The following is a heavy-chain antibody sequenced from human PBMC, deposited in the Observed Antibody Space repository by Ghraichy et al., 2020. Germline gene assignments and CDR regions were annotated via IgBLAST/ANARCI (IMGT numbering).Heavy chain of an antibody. CDR1: GFTFSAYW. Sequence: GGSLRLSCAASGFTFSAYWMHWVRQAPGEGLVCLSRINGDGTTTAYADPANGRFTISRDNAKNTLYLEMNSLRVEDTAVYHCARRHASSGVYDYWGQGTLVTVSS. D-gene: IGHD2-8*01. J-gene: IGHJ4*02. V-gene: IGHV3-74*03. CDR3: ARRHASSGVYDY. CDR2: INGDGTTT.